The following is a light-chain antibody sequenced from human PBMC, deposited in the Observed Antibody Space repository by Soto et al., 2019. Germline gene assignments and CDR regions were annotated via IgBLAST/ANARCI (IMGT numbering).Light chain of an antibody. V-gene: IGKV3-15*01. Sequence: EMVMTQSPATLSVSPVERATLCCRASRSVATNLAWYQQTPGQAPRLLIYGASTRATALPPRFSASGSGTEFTLTISSLQSEDSAVYYCQQYNSWPWTFGQGTKVEMK. CDR2: GAS. CDR1: RSVATN. J-gene: IGKJ1*01. CDR3: QQYNSWPWT.